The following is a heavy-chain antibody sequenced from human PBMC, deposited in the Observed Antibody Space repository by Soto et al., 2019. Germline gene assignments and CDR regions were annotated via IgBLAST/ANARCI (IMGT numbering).Heavy chain of an antibody. J-gene: IGHJ4*02. CDR1: GGSFSGYY. Sequence: TLSLTCAVYGGSFSGYYWSWIRQPPGKGLEWIGEINHSGSTNYNPSLKSRVTISVDTSKNQFSLKLSSVTAADTAVYYCARDILTGYSDYWGQGTLVTVSS. V-gene: IGHV4-34*01. CDR2: INHSGST. D-gene: IGHD3-9*01. CDR3: ARDILTGYSDY.